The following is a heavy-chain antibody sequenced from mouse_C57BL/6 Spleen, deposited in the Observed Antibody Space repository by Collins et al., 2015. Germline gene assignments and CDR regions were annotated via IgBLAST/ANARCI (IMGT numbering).Heavy chain of an antibody. CDR2: IRNKANGYTT. D-gene: IGHD3-3*01. Sequence: KALEWLGFIRNKANGYTTEYSASVKGRFTISRDNSQSILYLQMNALRAEDSATYCCARYMGGTWYFDVWGTGTTVTVSS. V-gene: IGHV7-3*01. J-gene: IGHJ1*03. CDR3: ARYMGGTWYFDV.